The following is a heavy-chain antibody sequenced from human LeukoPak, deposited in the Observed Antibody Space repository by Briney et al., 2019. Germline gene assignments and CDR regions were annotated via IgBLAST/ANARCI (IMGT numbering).Heavy chain of an antibody. Sequence: PGGSLRLSCAASGFTFDDYAMHWVRQAPGKGLEWVSGISWNSGSIGYADSVKGRFTISRDNAKNSLYLQMNSLRAEDMALYYCARVSPIFGVVMGAFDIWGQGTMVTVSS. CDR3: ARVSPIFGVVMGAFDI. J-gene: IGHJ3*02. V-gene: IGHV3-9*03. D-gene: IGHD3-3*01. CDR2: ISWNSGSI. CDR1: GFTFDDYA.